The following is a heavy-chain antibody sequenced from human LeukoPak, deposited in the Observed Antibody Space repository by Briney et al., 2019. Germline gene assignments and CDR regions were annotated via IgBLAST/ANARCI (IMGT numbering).Heavy chain of an antibody. Sequence: SETLSLTCAVYGGSFSGYYWSWIRQPPGKGLEWIGEINHSGSTNYNPSLKSRVTISVDTSKNQFSLKLNSVTAADTAVYYCARDRYYYDSTSAFDYWGQGTLVTVSS. J-gene: IGHJ4*02. CDR3: ARDRYYYDSTSAFDY. V-gene: IGHV4-34*01. CDR2: INHSGST. D-gene: IGHD3-22*01. CDR1: GGSFSGYY.